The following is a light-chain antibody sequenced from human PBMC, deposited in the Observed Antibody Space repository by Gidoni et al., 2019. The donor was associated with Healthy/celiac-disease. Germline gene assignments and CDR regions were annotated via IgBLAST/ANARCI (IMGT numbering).Light chain of an antibody. J-gene: IGKJ1*01. V-gene: IGKV3-20*01. Sequence: EIVLTQSPGTLSLSPGERATLSCRASQSVSSSYLAWYQQKPGKAPRLLSYGASSRATGIPDRFSGSGSGTDFTLTISRLEPEDFVLYYCQQYGSSRTFGQGTQVEIK. CDR3: QQYGSSRT. CDR2: GAS. CDR1: QSVSSSY.